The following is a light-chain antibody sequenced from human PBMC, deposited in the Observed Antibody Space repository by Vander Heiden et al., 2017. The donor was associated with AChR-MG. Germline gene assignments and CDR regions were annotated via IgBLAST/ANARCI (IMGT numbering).Light chain of an antibody. V-gene: IGLV3-19*01. CDR1: RLRGYL. CDR2: GKN. Sequence: SSELTQDPAVSVALGQTVRITCRGDRLRGYLATRDKQKPEQAPVLVIYGKNNRLTGISDRFSGSNSGDTASLTITGAQAEDEADYYCNSRAPSGNHYVFGPGAKVTVL. CDR3: NSRAPSGNHYV. J-gene: IGLJ1*01.